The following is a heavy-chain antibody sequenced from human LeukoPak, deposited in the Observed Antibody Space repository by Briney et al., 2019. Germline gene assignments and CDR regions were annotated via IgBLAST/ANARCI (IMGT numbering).Heavy chain of an antibody. V-gene: IGHV3-30*03. J-gene: IGHJ4*02. CDR2: ISFDGTNK. D-gene: IGHD3-10*01. CDR1: GFTFSNAW. CDR3: ARDGGRATIVRGIIIMSVGDF. Sequence: GGSLRLSCAASGFTFSNAWMSWVRQAPGQGLEWVAVISFDGTNKYYADSLKGRFTISRDNSKNTVYLQMNSLRPEDTAVYYCARDGGRATIVRGIIIMSVGDFWGQGALVTVST.